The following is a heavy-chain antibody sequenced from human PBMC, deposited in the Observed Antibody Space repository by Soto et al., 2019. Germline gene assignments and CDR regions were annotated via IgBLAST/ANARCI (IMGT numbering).Heavy chain of an antibody. Sequence: ASVKVSCKASGYTFTSYYMHWVRKAPGQGLEWMGIVNPSGGSTSYAQKFQGRVTMTRDTSTSTVYMELSSLRSEDTAVYYCASARGRTPFDGMDVWGQGTTVTVSS. CDR2: VNPSGGST. CDR3: ASARGRTPFDGMDV. CDR1: GYTFTSYY. V-gene: IGHV1-46*01. J-gene: IGHJ6*02.